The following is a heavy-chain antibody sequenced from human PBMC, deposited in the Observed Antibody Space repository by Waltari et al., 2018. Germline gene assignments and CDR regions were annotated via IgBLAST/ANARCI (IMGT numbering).Heavy chain of an antibody. CDR1: GGSISSGGYS. CDR3: ARGIGDYDIWSGYFPYNWCDP. V-gene: IGHV4-30-2*01. D-gene: IGHD3-3*01. Sequence: QLQLQESGSGLVKPSQTLSLTCAVSGGSISSGGYSWSWIRQPPGKGLEWIGYIYHSGSTYYNTSRKSRDTISVDRSKNQFSLELSSVAAADTAVYYSARGIGDYDIWSGYFPYNWCDPWGQGTLVTVSS. J-gene: IGHJ5*02. CDR2: IYHSGST.